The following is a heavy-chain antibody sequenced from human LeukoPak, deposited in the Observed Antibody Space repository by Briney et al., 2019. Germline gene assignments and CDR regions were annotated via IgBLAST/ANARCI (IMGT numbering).Heavy chain of an antibody. D-gene: IGHD1-26*01. CDR3: AREGATTAFDY. J-gene: IGHJ4*02. Sequence: GGSVRLYCAASGFTVSSNYMSWLRPAPGKGLEWVSIIYSGASTYYADSVKGRVTVSRDNSKNTLYLQMNSLRVEDTAVYYCAREGATTAFDYWGQGTLVTVSS. V-gene: IGHV3-53*01. CDR1: GFTVSSNY. CDR2: IYSGAST.